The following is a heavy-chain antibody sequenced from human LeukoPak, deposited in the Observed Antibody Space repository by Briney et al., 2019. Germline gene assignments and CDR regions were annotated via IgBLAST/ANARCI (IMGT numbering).Heavy chain of an antibody. Sequence: PGRSLRLSCAASGFSFSDYGMHWVRQAPGKGPEWVAVISYHGKNEYYADSVKGRFTISRDNSKNTPYLQMNSLRAEDTAVYYCAKDQLLFGVVTIPSIFDYWGQGTLVTVSS. CDR1: GFSFSDYG. J-gene: IGHJ4*02. D-gene: IGHD3-3*01. CDR2: ISYHGKNE. V-gene: IGHV3-30*18. CDR3: AKDQLLFGVVTIPSIFDY.